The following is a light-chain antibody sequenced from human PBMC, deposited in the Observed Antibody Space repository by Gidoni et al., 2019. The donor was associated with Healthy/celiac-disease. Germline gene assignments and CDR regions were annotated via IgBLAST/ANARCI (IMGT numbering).Light chain of an antibody. CDR2: AES. Sequence: DIQLTQSPSFLSASVGDRVTITCRASQGISSYLAWYQQKPGKAPKLLIYAESTLQSGVPSRFSGSGSGTEFTLTISSLQSEDVATYYCQQLNGYPPYSFGQGTKLEIK. J-gene: IGKJ2*03. CDR1: QGISSY. CDR3: QQLNGYPPYS. V-gene: IGKV1-9*01.